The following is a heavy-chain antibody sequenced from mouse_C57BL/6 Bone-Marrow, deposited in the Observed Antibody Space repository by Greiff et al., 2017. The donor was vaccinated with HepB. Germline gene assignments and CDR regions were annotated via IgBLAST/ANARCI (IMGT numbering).Heavy chain of an antibody. CDR3: ARSSNPHYFDY. V-gene: IGHV1-19*01. CDR1: GYTFTDYY. Sequence: VQLQQSGPVLVKPGASVKMSCKASGYTFTDYYMNWVKQSHGKSLEWIGVINPYNGGTSYNQKFKGKATLTVDKSSSTAYMALNSLKSEDSAVYYCARSSNPHYFDYWGQGTTLTVSS. D-gene: IGHD2-5*01. J-gene: IGHJ2*01. CDR2: INPYNGGT.